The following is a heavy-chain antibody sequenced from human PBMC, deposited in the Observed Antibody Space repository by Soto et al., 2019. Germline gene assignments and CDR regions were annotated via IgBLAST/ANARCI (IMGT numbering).Heavy chain of an antibody. CDR1: GGSITSSSYY. Sequence: PSETLSLTCTVSGGSITSSSYYSGWIRQPPGKGLEWIGGIYYSGRSYYNPSLKSRVTMSVDTSKNQFSLTLNSVTAADAAVYYCARQRTTVVTQAYFDHWGQGTLVTVSS. V-gene: IGHV4-39*01. CDR2: IYYSGRS. D-gene: IGHD4-17*01. J-gene: IGHJ4*02. CDR3: ARQRTTVVTQAYFDH.